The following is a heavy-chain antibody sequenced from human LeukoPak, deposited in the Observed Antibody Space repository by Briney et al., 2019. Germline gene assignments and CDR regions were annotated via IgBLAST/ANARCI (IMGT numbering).Heavy chain of an antibody. J-gene: IGHJ4*02. CDR1: GFTFAVFG. CDR2: ISADGNNI. V-gene: IGHV3-23*01. D-gene: IGHD6-6*01. CDR3: AKDAGPQQLVFFDS. Sequence: GGSLRLSCTAIGFTFAVFGMAWVRQAPGRGLEWVSTISADGNNIHQADSVKGRFSISRDNSGGTLYLEMNSLRAEDTAIYYCAKDAGPQQLVFFDSWGQGTLVAVSS.